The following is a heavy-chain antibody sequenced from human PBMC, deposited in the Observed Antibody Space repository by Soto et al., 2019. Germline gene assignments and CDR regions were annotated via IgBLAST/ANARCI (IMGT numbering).Heavy chain of an antibody. CDR2: ISYDGSNK. CDR3: AKDRRVPAAKGRVVFGRDV. Sequence: QVQLVESGGGVVQPGRSLRLSCAASGFTFSSYGMHWVRQAPGKGLEWVAVISYDGSNKYYADSVKGRFTISRDNSKNTLYLQMNSLRAEDTAVYYCAKDRRVPAAKGRVVFGRDVWGQGTTVTVSS. J-gene: IGHJ6*02. D-gene: IGHD2-2*01. V-gene: IGHV3-30*18. CDR1: GFTFSSYG.